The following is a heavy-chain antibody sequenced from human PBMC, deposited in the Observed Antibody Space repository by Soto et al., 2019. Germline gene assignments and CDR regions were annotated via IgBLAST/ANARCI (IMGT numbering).Heavy chain of an antibody. V-gene: IGHV1-8*01. CDR2: MNPNSGNT. CDR1: GYTFTSYD. D-gene: IGHD3-3*01. CDR3: ARAAYYDFLSGSYPPYSYYGMDF. J-gene: IGHJ6*02. Sequence: RASVKVSCKASGYTFTSYDINWVRQATGQGLEWMGWMNPNSGNTGYAQKFQGRVTMTRNTSISTAYMELSSLRSEDTAVYYCARAAYYDFLSGSYPPYSYYGMDFWGQGTTIAVSS.